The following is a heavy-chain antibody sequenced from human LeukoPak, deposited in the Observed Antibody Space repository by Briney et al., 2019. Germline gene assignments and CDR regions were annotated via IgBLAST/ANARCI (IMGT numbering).Heavy chain of an antibody. CDR2: ISAYNGNT. Sequence: ASVTVSCTASGYTFTSYGISWMRQAPGQGLEWMGWISAYNGNTNYAQKLQGRVTMTIDTSTSTAYMELRSLRSDDTAVYYCAKAVYCTNGICYSAYFDYWGQGTLVTVSS. D-gene: IGHD2-8*01. CDR3: AKAVYCTNGICYSAYFDY. V-gene: IGHV1-18*01. CDR1: GYTFTSYG. J-gene: IGHJ4*02.